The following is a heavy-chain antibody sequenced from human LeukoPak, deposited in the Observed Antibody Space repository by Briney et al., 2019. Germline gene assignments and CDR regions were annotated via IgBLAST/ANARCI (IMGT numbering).Heavy chain of an antibody. J-gene: IGHJ4*02. V-gene: IGHV4-59*12. CDR1: GGSISSYY. CDR2: IYYSGST. CDR3: ARRPWVGAADF. Sequence: SETLSLTCTVSGGSISSYYWSWIRQPPGGGLKWSGYIYYSGSTSYSPSRRSRVTISVDTSKNQFSLKLSSLTAADTAVYYCARRPWVGAADFWGQGTQVTVSS. D-gene: IGHD1-26*01.